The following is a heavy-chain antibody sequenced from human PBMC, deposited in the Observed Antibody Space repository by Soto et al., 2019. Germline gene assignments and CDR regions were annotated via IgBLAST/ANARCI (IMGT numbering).Heavy chain of an antibody. CDR3: AKDRATVAKIFDAFDI. D-gene: IGHD5-12*01. V-gene: IGHV3-23*01. CDR1: GFTFSSYA. J-gene: IGHJ3*02. Sequence: GGSLRLSCAASGFTFSSYAMSWVRQAPGKGLEWVSAISGSGGSTYYADSVKGRFTISRDNSKNTLYLQMNSLRAEDTAVYYCAKDRATVAKIFDAFDIWGQGTMVTVSS. CDR2: ISGSGGST.